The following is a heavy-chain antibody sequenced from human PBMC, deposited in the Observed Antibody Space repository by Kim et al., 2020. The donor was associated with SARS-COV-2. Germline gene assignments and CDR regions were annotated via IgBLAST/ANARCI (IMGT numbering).Heavy chain of an antibody. CDR3: AKAVLQTAMGEYYFDY. V-gene: IGHV3-23*01. CDR2: ISGSGGST. Sequence: GGSLRLSCAASGFTFSSYAMSWVRQAPGKGLEWVSAISGSGGSTYYADSVKGRFTISRDNSKNTLYLQMNSLRAEDTAVYYCAKAVLQTAMGEYYFDYWGQGTLVTVSS. CDR1: GFTFSSYA. D-gene: IGHD5-18*01. J-gene: IGHJ4*02.